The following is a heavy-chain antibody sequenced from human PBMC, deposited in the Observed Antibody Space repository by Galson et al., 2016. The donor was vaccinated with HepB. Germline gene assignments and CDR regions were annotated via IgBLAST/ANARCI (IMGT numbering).Heavy chain of an antibody. Sequence: SLRLSCAASGVTVSNNYMTWVRQAPGKGQEWVSIIYSGGQPSYADSVKGRFTISRDNSKHTVYLQMNRLTAEDTAIYYRARDQPVTPLGYWGQGTLVGVSS. J-gene: IGHJ4*02. D-gene: IGHD4-17*01. CDR3: ARDQPVTPLGY. CDR1: GVTVSNNY. CDR2: IYSGGQP. V-gene: IGHV3-66*01.